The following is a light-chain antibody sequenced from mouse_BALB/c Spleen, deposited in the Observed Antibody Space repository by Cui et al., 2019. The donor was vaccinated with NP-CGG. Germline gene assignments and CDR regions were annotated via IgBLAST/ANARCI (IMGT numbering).Light chain of an antibody. V-gene: IGLV1*01. J-gene: IGLJ1*01. CDR3: ALWYSNHWV. CDR2: GTK. CDR1: SGAVTTSNY. Sequence: QAVVTVESALTTSPGETVTLTCRSSSGAVTTSNYANWVQEKPDHLFTGLIGGTKNRAPGVPARFSGSLIGDKAALTITGAQTEDETIYFCALWYSNHWVFGGGTKLTVL.